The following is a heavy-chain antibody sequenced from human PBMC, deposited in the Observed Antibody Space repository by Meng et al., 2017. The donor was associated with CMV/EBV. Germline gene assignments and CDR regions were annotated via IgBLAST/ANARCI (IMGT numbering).Heavy chain of an antibody. J-gene: IGHJ4*02. Sequence: SETLSLTCTVPGGSISSSSYYWGWIRQPPGKGLEWIGSIYYSGSTYYNPSLKSRVTISVDTSKNQFSLKLSSVTAADTAVYYCARVALDVVPAAMEYFDYWGQGTLVTVSS. CDR3: ARVALDVVPAAMEYFDY. CDR1: GGSISSSSYY. CDR2: IYYSGST. V-gene: IGHV4-39*07. D-gene: IGHD2-2*01.